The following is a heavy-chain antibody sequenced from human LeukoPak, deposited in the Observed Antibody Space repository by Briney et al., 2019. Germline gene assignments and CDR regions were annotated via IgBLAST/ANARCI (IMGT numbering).Heavy chain of an antibody. J-gene: IGHJ4*02. V-gene: IGHV4-59*12. Sequence: SETLSLTCSASGGSINTYYWSWIRQTPGKGLEWIGFIYYTGSTNYNPSLKSRVTMSVDTSKSQFSLKLTSVTAADTALYYCGRGANRLDSWGRGTLVTVSS. CDR2: IYYTGST. CDR1: GGSINTYY. CDR3: GRGANRLDS. D-gene: IGHD1-14*01.